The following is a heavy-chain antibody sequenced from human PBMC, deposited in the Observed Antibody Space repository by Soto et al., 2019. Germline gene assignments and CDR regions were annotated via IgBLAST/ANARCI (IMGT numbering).Heavy chain of an antibody. CDR2: INQDGSEK. J-gene: IGHJ4*02. Sequence: GGSLRLSCAASGFTFSSYWMSWVRQAPGKGLEWVANINQDGSEKYYVDSVKGRFTISRDNARNSLYVQMNSLRAEDTAVYYCARLDSGYVSWYLDYWGPGTLVTVSS. V-gene: IGHV3-7*01. CDR3: ARLDSGYVSWYLDY. D-gene: IGHD5-12*01. CDR1: GFTFSSYW.